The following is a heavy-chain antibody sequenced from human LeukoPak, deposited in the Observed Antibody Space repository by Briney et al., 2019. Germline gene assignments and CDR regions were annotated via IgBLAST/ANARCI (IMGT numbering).Heavy chain of an antibody. D-gene: IGHD4-11*01. J-gene: IGHJ4*02. CDR2: IYYSGST. CDR3: ARRALGNYDY. V-gene: IGHV4-39*01. CDR1: GGSISSSSYY. Sequence: KTSETLSLTCTVSGGSISSSSYYWGWIRQPPGKGLEWIGSIYYSGSTYYNPSLKSRVTISVDTSKNQFSLKLSSVTAADTAVYYCARRALGNYDYWGQGTLVTASS.